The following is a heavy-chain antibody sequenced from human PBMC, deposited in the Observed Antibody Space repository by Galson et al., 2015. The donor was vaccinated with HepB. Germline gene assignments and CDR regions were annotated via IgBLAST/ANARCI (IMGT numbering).Heavy chain of an antibody. CDR3: ARDRYSSSIDWYFDL. D-gene: IGHD6-19*01. CDR1: GFTFSSHA. Sequence: SLRLSCAASGFTFSSHALHWVRQAPGKGLEWLAFISYHGSDKFYADSVRGRFAIAKDNSKNTLYLQMNSLRDEDTALYHCARDRYSSSIDWYFDLWGRGTLVTVSS. V-gene: IGHV3-30*09. J-gene: IGHJ2*01. CDR2: ISYHGSDK.